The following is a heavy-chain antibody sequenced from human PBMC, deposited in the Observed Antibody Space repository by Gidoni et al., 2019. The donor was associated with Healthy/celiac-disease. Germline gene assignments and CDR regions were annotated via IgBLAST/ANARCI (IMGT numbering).Heavy chain of an antibody. J-gene: IGHJ4*02. D-gene: IGHD5-12*01. CDR1: GVSISISSYY. Sequence: QLQLHESGPGLVKPSETLSLTCNVSGVSISISSYYWGGIRQPPGKGLEWIGSIYYSGSNYYTPSLKSRVTISVDTSKNQFSLKLSSVTAADTAVYYCARWSGVAPFDYWGQGTLVTVSS. CDR3: ARWSGVAPFDY. CDR2: IYYSGSN. V-gene: IGHV4-39*01.